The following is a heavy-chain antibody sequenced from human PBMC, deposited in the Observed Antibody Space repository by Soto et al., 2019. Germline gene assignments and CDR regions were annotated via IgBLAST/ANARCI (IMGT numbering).Heavy chain of an antibody. CDR1: GGSISSSNW. J-gene: IGHJ4*02. V-gene: IGHV4-4*02. Sequence: PSETLSLTCAVSGGSISSSNWWSWVRQPPGKGLEWIGEIYHSGSTNYNPSLKSRVTISVDKSKNQFSLKLSSVTAADTAIYYCAKEGGYCISPTCPRRVDSWGQGTLVTVSS. CDR3: AKEGGYCISPTCPRRVDS. CDR2: IYHSGST. D-gene: IGHD2-2*01.